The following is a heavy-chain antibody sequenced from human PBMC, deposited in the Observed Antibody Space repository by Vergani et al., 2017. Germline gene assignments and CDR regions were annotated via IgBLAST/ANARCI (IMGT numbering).Heavy chain of an antibody. CDR3: ARDRRYSGHYIDY. J-gene: IGHJ4*02. V-gene: IGHV4-61*02. CDR2: IYTSGST. CDR1: GGSISSGSYY. D-gene: IGHD5-12*01. Sequence: QVQLQESGPGLVKPSQTLSLTCTVSGGSISSGSYYWSWIRQPAGKGLEWIGRIYTSGSTNYNPSLKSRVTISVDTSKNQFSLKLSSVTAADTAVYYCARDRRYSGHYIDYWGQGTLVTVSS.